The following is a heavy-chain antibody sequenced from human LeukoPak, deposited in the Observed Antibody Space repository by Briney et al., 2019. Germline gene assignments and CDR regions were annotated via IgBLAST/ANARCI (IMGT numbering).Heavy chain of an antibody. Sequence: SVKVSCKASGYTFTSYYMHWVRQAPGQGLEWMGGIIPIFGTANYAQKFQGRVTITADESTSTAYMELSSLRSEDTAVYYCASPSQNDYWGQGTLVTVSS. J-gene: IGHJ4*02. V-gene: IGHV1-69*13. CDR1: GYTFTSYY. CDR3: ASPSQNDY. CDR2: IIPIFGTA.